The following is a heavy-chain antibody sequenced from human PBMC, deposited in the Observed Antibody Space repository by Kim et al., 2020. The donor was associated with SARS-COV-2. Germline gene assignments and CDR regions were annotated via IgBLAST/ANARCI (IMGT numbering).Heavy chain of an antibody. J-gene: IGHJ4*02. Sequence: GGSLRLSCAASGFTFSSYGMHWVRQAPGKGLEWVAVISYDGSNKYYADSVKGRFTISRDNSKNTLYLQMNSLRAEDTAVYYCAKDQYYYGSGSPDYWGQGTLAAVA. CDR3: AKDQYYYGSGSPDY. V-gene: IGHV3-30*18. CDR1: GFTFSSYG. D-gene: IGHD3-10*01. CDR2: ISYDGSNK.